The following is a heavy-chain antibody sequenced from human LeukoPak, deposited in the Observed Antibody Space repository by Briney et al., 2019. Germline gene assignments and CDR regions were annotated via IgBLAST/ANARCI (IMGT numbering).Heavy chain of an antibody. J-gene: IGHJ4*02. V-gene: IGHV3-7*03. CDR2: IKQDGSAK. Sequence: GGSLRLSCAASGFSFSTNWMDWIRQATGQGLEWVANIKQDGSAKHYVDSMKGRFTISRDNAKNSLYLQMNSLTVDDTAVYYCAKEGDWTHEYWGQGTLVIVSS. D-gene: IGHD1-1*01. CDR3: AKEGDWTHEY. CDR1: GFSFSTNW.